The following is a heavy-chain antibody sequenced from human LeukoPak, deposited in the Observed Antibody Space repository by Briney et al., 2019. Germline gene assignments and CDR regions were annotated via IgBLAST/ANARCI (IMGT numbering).Heavy chain of an antibody. CDR1: GGSISSSSYY. CDR2: IYYSGST. J-gene: IGHJ6*02. CDR3: ARQYHDFWSGYYMSLNYYYGMDV. D-gene: IGHD3-3*01. Sequence: SETLSLTCTVSGGSISSSSYYWGWIRQPPGKGLEWIGSIYYSGSTYYNPSLKSRVTISVDTSKNQFSLKLSSVTAADTAVYYCARQYHDFWSGYYMSLNYYYGMDVWGQGTTVTVSS. V-gene: IGHV4-39*01.